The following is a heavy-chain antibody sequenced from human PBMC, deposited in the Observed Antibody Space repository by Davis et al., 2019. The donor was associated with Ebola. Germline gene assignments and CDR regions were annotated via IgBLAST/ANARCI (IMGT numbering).Heavy chain of an antibody. CDR3: AKSGLSFGVVKYHYGMDV. CDR1: GFTFSGYA. J-gene: IGHJ6*04. D-gene: IGHD3-3*01. CDR2: ISGSGGST. V-gene: IGHV3-23*01. Sequence: GESLKISCAASGFTFSGYAMSWVRQAPGKGLEWVSAISGSGGSTYYADSVKDRFTISRDNSKNTLYLQMNSLRAEDTAVYYCAKSGLSFGVVKYHYGMDVWGKGTTVTVS.